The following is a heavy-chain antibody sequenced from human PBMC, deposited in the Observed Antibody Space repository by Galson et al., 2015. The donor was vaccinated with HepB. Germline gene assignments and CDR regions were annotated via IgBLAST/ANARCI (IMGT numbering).Heavy chain of an antibody. CDR1: GYTFTGYY. J-gene: IGHJ6*02. CDR2: INPNSGGT. V-gene: IGHV1-2*04. D-gene: IGHD3-10*01. Sequence: SVKVSCKASGYTFTGYYMHWVRQAPGQGLEWMGWINPNSGGTNYAQKFQGWVTMTRDTSISTAYMELSRLRSDDTAVYYCARAFHGSGSYYNYYYYYGMDVWGQGTTVTVSS. CDR3: ARAFHGSGSYYNYYYYYGMDV.